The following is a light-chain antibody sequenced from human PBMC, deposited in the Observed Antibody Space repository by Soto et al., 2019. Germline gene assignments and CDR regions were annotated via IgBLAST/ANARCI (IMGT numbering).Light chain of an antibody. CDR3: AVWDDSLNGVL. V-gene: IGLV1-44*01. Sequence: QSVLTQPPSASGTPGQRVTISCSGSSSNIGRYSVNWYRQLPGTAPKLLIHSDNRRPSGVPDGFSDSKSGTSASLAISGLQSDDEAEYYCAVWDDSLNGVLFGGGTQLTVL. CDR1: SSNIGRYS. CDR2: SDN. J-gene: IGLJ2*01.